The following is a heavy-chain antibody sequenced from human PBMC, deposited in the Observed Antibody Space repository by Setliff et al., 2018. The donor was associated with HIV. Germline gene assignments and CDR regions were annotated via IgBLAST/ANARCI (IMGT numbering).Heavy chain of an antibody. J-gene: IGHJ5*02. CDR3: ARRDLTSAPT. Sequence: LSLTCTVSGDSFSTGFHYWVWIRQPPGKGLEWVGSIYYEGSTYYNPSLKSRVTVSADTSKNHFSLRLTSATAADTAVYYCARRDLTSAPTWGQGTLVTVSS. CDR2: IYYEGST. V-gene: IGHV4-39*02. D-gene: IGHD3-10*01. CDR1: GDSFSTGFHY.